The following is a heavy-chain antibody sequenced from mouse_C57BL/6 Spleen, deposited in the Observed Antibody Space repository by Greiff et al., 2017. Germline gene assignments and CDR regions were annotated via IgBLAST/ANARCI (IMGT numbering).Heavy chain of an antibody. J-gene: IGHJ3*01. V-gene: IGHV5-4*03. CDR2: ISDGGSYT. D-gene: IGHD2-4*01. CDR3: ARSGNYDSEFAD. CDR1: GFTFSSYA. Sequence: EVKLMESGGGLVKPGGSLKLSCAASGFTFSSYAMSWVRQTPEQRLEWVATISDGGSYTYYPDNVKGRFTLSRDNAQNNLYLQMSHLKSEDTAMDYCARSGNYDSEFADWGTGTLVTVSA.